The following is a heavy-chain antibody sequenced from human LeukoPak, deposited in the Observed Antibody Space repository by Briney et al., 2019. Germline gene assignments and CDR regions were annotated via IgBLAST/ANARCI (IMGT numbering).Heavy chain of an antibody. CDR2: IYTSGST. CDR3: ARDPLYYDSSGYLFS. CDR1: GGSISSYY. V-gene: IGHV4-4*07. D-gene: IGHD3-22*01. J-gene: IGHJ4*02. Sequence: PSDTLSLTCTVSGGSISSYYWSWIRQPAGKGLEWIGRIYTSGSTNYNPSLKSRVTMSVDTSKNQFSLKLSSVTAADTAVYYCARDPLYYDSSGYLFSWGQGTLVTVSS.